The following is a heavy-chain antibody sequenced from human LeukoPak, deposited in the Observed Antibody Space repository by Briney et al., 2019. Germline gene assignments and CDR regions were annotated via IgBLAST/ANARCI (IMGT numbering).Heavy chain of an antibody. CDR3: AKEASSGYLGY. D-gene: IGHD3-22*01. CDR1: GFTFNSYA. J-gene: IGHJ4*02. Sequence: PGGSLRLSCAASGFTFNSYAMYWVRQAPGKGLEWVSGIFGSGGSAHYADSVKGRFTIFRDNSKNTVYLQMNSLRAEDTAVYYCAKEASSGYLGYWGQGTLVTVSS. V-gene: IGHV3-23*01. CDR2: IFGSGGSA.